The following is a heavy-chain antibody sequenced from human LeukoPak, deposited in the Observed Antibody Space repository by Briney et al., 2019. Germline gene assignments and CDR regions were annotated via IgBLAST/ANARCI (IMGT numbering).Heavy chain of an antibody. CDR1: GGSVSSSRYY. CDR3: ASGYWDDPISTDY. CDR2: IYYSGST. J-gene: IGHJ4*02. V-gene: IGHV4-39*01. D-gene: IGHD1-1*01. Sequence: SETLSLTCTVSGGSVSSSRYYWGWIRQPPGKGLEWIGNIYYSGSTYYNPSLKGRITMSVDTSKNQFSLKLSSVTAADTAVYYCASGYWDDPISTDYWGQGTLVTVSS.